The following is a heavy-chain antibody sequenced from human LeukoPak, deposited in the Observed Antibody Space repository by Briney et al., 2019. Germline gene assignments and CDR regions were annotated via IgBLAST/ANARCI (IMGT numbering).Heavy chain of an antibody. CDR1: GFTFSSYE. J-gene: IGHJ4*02. Sequence: GGSLRLSCAASGFTFSSYEMNWVRQAPGKGLEWVSYISSSGSTVYYADSVKGRFTISRDNAKNSLYLQMNSLRAEDTAVYYCAREAAFFDCWGQGTLVTVSS. CDR2: ISSSGSTV. CDR3: AREAAFFDC. V-gene: IGHV3-48*03. D-gene: IGHD6-13*01.